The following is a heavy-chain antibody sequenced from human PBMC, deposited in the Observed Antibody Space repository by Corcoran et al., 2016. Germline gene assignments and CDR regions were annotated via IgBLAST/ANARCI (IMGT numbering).Heavy chain of an antibody. CDR1: GYSFTSYW. J-gene: IGHJ6*02. D-gene: IGHD6-19*01. CDR3: ARQSGSSGWPYYYYYGMDV. CDR2: IYPGDSDT. Sequence: EVQLVQSGAEVKKPGESLKISCKGSGYSFTSYWIGWVRQMPGKGLEWMGIIYPGDSDTRYSPSFQGQVTISADKSISTAYLQWSSLRASDTAMDYWARQSGSSGWPYYYYYGMDVWGQGTTVTVSS. V-gene: IGHV5-51*01.